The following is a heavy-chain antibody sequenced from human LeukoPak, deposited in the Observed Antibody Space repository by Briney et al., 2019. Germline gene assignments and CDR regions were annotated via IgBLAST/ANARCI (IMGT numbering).Heavy chain of an antibody. Sequence: PGGSLRLSCAASGFTFSSYSMNWVRQAPGKGLEWVSYISSSSSTIYYADSVKGRFTISRDNAKNSLYLQMNSLRAEDTAVYYCARDDYDFWSGYYIYWGQGTLVTVSS. CDR1: GFTFSSYS. V-gene: IGHV3-48*01. J-gene: IGHJ4*02. D-gene: IGHD3-3*01. CDR2: ISSSSSTI. CDR3: ARDDYDFWSGYYIY.